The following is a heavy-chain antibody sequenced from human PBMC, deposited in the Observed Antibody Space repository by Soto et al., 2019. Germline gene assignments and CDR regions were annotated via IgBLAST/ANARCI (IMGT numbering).Heavy chain of an antibody. Sequence: QVQLVESGGAVVQPGKSLRLSCAASGFTFSSYGMYWVRQAPGKGLEWVAAIAYDGSNKYHADSVKGRFTISRDNSKNTRYLQMNSLRVEDTAVYYCAKVIVRYTYGACDYWGQGALVTVSS. CDR3: AKVIVRYTYGACDY. V-gene: IGHV3-30*18. CDR2: IAYDGSNK. J-gene: IGHJ4*02. CDR1: GFTFSSYG. D-gene: IGHD5-18*01.